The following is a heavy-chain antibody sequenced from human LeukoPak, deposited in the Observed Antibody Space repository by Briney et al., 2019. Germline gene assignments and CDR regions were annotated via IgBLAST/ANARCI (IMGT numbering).Heavy chain of an antibody. V-gene: IGHV3-7*01. CDR1: GFRFGRDW. CDR2: VKQDGTEK. CDR3: ATLDSTKSVL. Sequence: GGSLRLSCVAYGFRFGRDWISWVRQAPGKGLEWVACVKQDGTEKNYVVSVWGRFTVSVDNGKNSLYLQMTSLRAEDTAKYYCATLDSTKSVLWGRGTAVIVSS. J-gene: IGHJ1*01. D-gene: IGHD2-2*01.